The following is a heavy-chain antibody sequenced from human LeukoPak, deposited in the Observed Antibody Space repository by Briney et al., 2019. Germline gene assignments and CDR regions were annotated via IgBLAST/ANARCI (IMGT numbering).Heavy chain of an antibody. CDR3: ATDYGGNWAY. D-gene: IGHD4-23*01. CDR1: GYTFTDYY. Sequence: ASVKVFCKVSGYTFTDYYMHWVQQAPGKGLEWMGLVDPEDGETIYAEKFQGRVTITADTSTDTAYMELSSLRSEDTAVYYCATDYGGNWAYWGQGTLVTVSP. J-gene: IGHJ4*02. V-gene: IGHV1-69-2*01. CDR2: VDPEDGET.